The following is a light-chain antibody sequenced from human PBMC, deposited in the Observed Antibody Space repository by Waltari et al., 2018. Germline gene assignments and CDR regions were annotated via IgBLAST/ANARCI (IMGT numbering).Light chain of an antibody. CDR3: QAWDSNSAYV. CDR1: KLGDQF. V-gene: IGLV3-1*01. CDR2: QAR. Sequence: SYELIQPPSVSVSPGQTPRLTCSGDKLGDQFVCWEQPSPGQSPVLVIYQARKRPPGIPERFSGSNSGNTATLTISGTQAMDEADYYCQAWDSNSAYVFGTGTKVTVL. J-gene: IGLJ1*01.